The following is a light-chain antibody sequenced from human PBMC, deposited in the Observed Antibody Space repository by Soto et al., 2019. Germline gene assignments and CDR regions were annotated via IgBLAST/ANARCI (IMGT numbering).Light chain of an antibody. J-gene: IGKJ5*01. CDR2: EGA. V-gene: IGKV2D-29*01. CDR3: MQTIQLPIT. CDR1: QSLLQSDGNTY. Sequence: EIVMTQTPLSLSVTPGQPASISCKSSQSLLQSDGNTYLFWLLQKPGQPPKLLLYEGAKRLAVVPDRYSASRSGTEFTLEISRVEAEDVRVYCGMQTIQLPITFVQGTRLE.